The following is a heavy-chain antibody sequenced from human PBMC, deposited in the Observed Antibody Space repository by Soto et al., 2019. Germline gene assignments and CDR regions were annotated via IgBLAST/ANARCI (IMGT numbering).Heavy chain of an antibody. J-gene: IGHJ5*02. D-gene: IGHD6-13*01. CDR2: INHSGST. CDR1: GGACSGYY. V-gene: IGHV4-34*01. Sequence: NPSETLSLTGAVYGGACSGYYWSWIRQPPGKGLEWIGEINHSGSTNYNPSLKRRVTISVDTSKNQFSLKLSAVTAADTAVYYCGASHSRSEAGLVPWGPGTLLTVSS. CDR3: GASHSRSEAGLVP.